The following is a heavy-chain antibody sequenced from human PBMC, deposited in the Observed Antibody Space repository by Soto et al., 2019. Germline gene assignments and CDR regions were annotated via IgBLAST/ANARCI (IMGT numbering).Heavy chain of an antibody. Sequence: GGSLRLSCAASGFTFSGYGMHWVRQAPGKGLEWVAVISYDGSNKYYADSVKGRFTISRDNSKNTLYLQMNSLRAEDTAVYYCAKPPHYYDSSGPDFWGQGTLVTVYS. D-gene: IGHD3-22*01. J-gene: IGHJ4*02. CDR1: GFTFSGYG. CDR3: AKPPHYYDSSGPDF. V-gene: IGHV3-30*18. CDR2: ISYDGSNK.